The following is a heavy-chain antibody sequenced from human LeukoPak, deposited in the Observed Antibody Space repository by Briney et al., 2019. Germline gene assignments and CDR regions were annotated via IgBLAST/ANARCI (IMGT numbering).Heavy chain of an antibody. CDR3: ARDRYCSSTSCYAVDYYYGMDV. Sequence: PGGSLRLSCAASGFTFSSYSMNWVRQAPGKGLEWVSSISSSSSYIYYADSVKGRFTISRDNAKNSLYLQMNSLRAEDTAVYYCARDRYCSSTSCYAVDYYYGMDVWGQGTTVTISS. CDR2: ISSSSSYI. V-gene: IGHV3-21*04. D-gene: IGHD2-2*01. J-gene: IGHJ6*02. CDR1: GFTFSSYS.